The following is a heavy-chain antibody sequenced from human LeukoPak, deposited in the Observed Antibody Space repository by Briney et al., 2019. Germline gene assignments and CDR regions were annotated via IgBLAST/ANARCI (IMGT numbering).Heavy chain of an antibody. CDR3: AKDGRVLRYFDWSPRAYYYYYMDV. CDR1: GFTFSSYA. D-gene: IGHD3-9*01. V-gene: IGHV3-30*04. Sequence: GGSLRLSCAASGFTFSSYAMHWVRQAPGKGLEWVAVISYDGSNKYYADSVKGRFTISRDNSKNTLYLQMNSLRAEDTAVYYCAKDGRVLRYFDWSPRAYYYYYMDVWGKGTTVTISS. CDR2: ISYDGSNK. J-gene: IGHJ6*03.